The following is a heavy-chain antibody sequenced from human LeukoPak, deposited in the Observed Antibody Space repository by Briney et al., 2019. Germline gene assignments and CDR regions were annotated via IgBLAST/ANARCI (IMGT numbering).Heavy chain of an antibody. D-gene: IGHD1-26*01. Sequence: GGSLRLSCAASGFTFSNYGIHWVRQAPGKGLEWVAVISYDGSNKYYTDSVKGRFTISRDNSKNTLYLQMSSLRTEDTDVYYCAKLENSGSPPGFDYWGQGTLVTVSS. CDR1: GFTFSNYG. CDR2: ISYDGSNK. J-gene: IGHJ4*02. CDR3: AKLENSGSPPGFDY. V-gene: IGHV3-30*18.